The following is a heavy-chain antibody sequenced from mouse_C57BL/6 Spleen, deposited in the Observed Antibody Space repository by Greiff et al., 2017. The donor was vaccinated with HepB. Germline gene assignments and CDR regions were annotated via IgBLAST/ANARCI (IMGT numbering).Heavy chain of an antibody. D-gene: IGHD2-3*01. CDR1: GFSLTSYG. Sequence: QVQRVESGPGLVQPSQSLSITCTVSGFSLTSYGVHWVRQSPGKGLEWLGVIWSGGSTDYNAAFISRLSISKDNSKSQVFFKMNSLQADDTAIYYCASPDGYYGAWFAYWGQGTLVTVSA. J-gene: IGHJ3*01. CDR3: ASPDGYYGAWFAY. V-gene: IGHV2-2*01. CDR2: IWSGGST.